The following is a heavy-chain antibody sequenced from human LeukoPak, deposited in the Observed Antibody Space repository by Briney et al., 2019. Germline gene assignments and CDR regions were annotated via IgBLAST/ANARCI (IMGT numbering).Heavy chain of an antibody. CDR1: GFTVSSIH. CDR3: AKSIAASKPDY. CDR2: TYTGGNS. V-gene: IGHV3-53*01. D-gene: IGHD6-6*01. J-gene: IGHJ4*02. Sequence: GGSLRLSCAASGFTVSSIHMVWVRQAPGKGLEWVSVTYTGGNSYYADSVKGRFIISRDISKNTLYIQMNSLRAEDTAVYYCAKSIAASKPDYWGQGTLVTVSS.